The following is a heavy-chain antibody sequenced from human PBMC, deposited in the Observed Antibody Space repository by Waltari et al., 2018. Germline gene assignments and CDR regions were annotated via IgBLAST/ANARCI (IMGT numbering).Heavy chain of an antibody. CDR3: ARHMLALGDGDS. CDR2: VSIDGRSQ. D-gene: IGHD1-26*01. Sequence: QVQLVESGGGVVQPGGSLRPSCAASGFTFRICAMHWVRQAPGKGLEWVAFVSIDGRSQYYRDSVKGRFTISRDNSENTVYLQMNSLRPEDTAVYYCARHMLALGDGDSWGQGTVVTVSS. CDR1: GFTFRICA. J-gene: IGHJ4*02. V-gene: IGHV3-30*02.